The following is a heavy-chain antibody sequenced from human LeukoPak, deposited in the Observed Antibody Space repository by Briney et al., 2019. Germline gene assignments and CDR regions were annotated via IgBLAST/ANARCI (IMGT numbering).Heavy chain of an antibody. CDR2: IYYSGST. CDR3: ARQTAGVAYYYYMDV. V-gene: IGHV4-39*01. Sequence: SETLSLTCTVSGDSISSSSYYWGWIRQPPGKGLEWIGSIYYSGSTYYNPSLKSRVTISVDTSKNQFSLKLSSVTAADTAVYYCARQTAGVAYYYYMDVWGKGTTVTVSS. CDR1: GDSISSSSYY. D-gene: IGHD1-14*01. J-gene: IGHJ6*03.